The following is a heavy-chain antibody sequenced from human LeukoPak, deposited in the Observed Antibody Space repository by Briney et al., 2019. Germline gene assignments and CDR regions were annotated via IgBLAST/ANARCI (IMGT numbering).Heavy chain of an antibody. CDR1: GFTFSYYS. D-gene: IGHD3-22*01. Sequence: GGSLRLSCAASGFTFSYYSMNWVRQAPGRGLEWVSCISSSSSLIFYSDSVRGRFTISRDNAKNLLYLHMNSLRVEDTAVYYCAKDLHDSSGYYYSDAFDIWGQGTMVTVSS. V-gene: IGHV3-21*01. J-gene: IGHJ3*02. CDR2: ISSSSSLI. CDR3: AKDLHDSSGYYYSDAFDI.